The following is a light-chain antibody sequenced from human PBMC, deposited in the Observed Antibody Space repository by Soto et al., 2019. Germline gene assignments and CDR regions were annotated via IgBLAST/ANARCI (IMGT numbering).Light chain of an antibody. CDR3: QQYNLYPWT. Sequence: DIQMTQSPSTLSASIRDRVTITCRASQTVVRWLAWYQQKPGQAPKLLIYKASSLQSGVPSRFSGSGSGTEFTLTISSLQPDDFATYYCQQYNLYPWTFGQGTKVEIK. CDR2: KAS. J-gene: IGKJ1*01. CDR1: QTVVRW. V-gene: IGKV1-5*03.